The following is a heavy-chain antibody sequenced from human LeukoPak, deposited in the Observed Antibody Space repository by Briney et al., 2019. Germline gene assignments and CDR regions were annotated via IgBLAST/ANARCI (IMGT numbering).Heavy chain of an antibody. V-gene: IGHV3-23*01. CDR3: AKGLSAAGDYYFDY. D-gene: IGHD2-21*01. Sequence: GALRLSCAASGFTFSSYAMSWVRQAPGKGLEWVSAISGSGGSTYYADSVRGRFTISRDNSKNTVYLQMKSLRVEATAVYYCAKGLSAAGDYYFDYWGQGALVTVSS. CDR2: ISGSGGST. CDR1: GFTFSSYA. J-gene: IGHJ4*02.